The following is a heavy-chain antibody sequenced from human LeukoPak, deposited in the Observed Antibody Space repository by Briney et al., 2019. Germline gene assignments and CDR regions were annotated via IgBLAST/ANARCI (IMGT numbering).Heavy chain of an antibody. CDR3: ARDADYYDSSVRYYYYYGMDV. CDR2: ISYDGSNK. CDR1: GFTFSSYA. D-gene: IGHD3-22*01. Sequence: GGSLRLSCAASGFTFSSYAMHWVRQVPGKGLEWVAVISYDGSNKYYADSVKGRFTISRDNSKNTLYLQMNSLRAEDTAVYYCARDADYYDSSVRYYYYYGMDVWGQGTTVTVSS. V-gene: IGHV3-30-3*01. J-gene: IGHJ6*02.